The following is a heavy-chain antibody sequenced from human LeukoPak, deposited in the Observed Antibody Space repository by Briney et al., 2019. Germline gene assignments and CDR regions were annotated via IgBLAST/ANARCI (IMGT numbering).Heavy chain of an antibody. CDR3: ARDSSDFDY. D-gene: IGHD3-22*01. V-gene: IGHV3-30-3*01. CDR1: GFTFSSFA. CDR2: ISYDGTNI. J-gene: IGHJ4*02. Sequence: PGGSLRLSCAASGFTFSSFAMQWVRQAPGKGLEWVAFISYDGTNIYYADSVKGRFTVSRDNSKNTLFLQMNSLRREDTAVYYCARDSSDFDYWGRGTLVTVSS.